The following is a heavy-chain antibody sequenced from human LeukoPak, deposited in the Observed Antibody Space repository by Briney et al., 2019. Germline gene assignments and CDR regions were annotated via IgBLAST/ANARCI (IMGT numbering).Heavy chain of an antibody. J-gene: IGHJ4*02. CDR3: AKIGGCSGGSCHAFGFAYFDY. V-gene: IGHV3-30*18. Sequence: PGGSLRLSCAASGFTFSSYGMHWVRQAPGKGLEWVAVISYDGSNKYYADSVKGRFTISRGNSKNTLYLQMNSLRAEDTAVYYCAKIGGCSGGSCHAFGFAYFDYWGQGTLVTVSS. CDR1: GFTFSSYG. D-gene: IGHD2-15*01. CDR2: ISYDGSNK.